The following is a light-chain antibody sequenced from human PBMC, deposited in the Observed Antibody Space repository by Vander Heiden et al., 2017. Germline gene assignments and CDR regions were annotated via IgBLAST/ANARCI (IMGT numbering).Light chain of an antibody. J-gene: IGKJ5*01. CDR2: AAS. CDR3: QQTYSTLSIT. V-gene: IGKV1-39*01. Sequence: DIQMTQSPSSLSASVGDRVTITCRASQSISSYLNWYQQKPGKAPKLLIYAASSLQSGVPSRFSGSGAGTDFTLTISSRQPEDFASYYCQQTYSTLSITFGQGTQLEIK. CDR1: QSISSY.